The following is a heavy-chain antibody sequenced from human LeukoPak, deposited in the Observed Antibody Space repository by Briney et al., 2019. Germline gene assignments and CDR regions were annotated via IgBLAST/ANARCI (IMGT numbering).Heavy chain of an antibody. CDR1: GFTFSSYW. Sequence: GGSLRLSCAASGFTFSSYWMSWVRQAPGKGLEWVANIKQDGSEKYYVDSVKGRFTISRDNAKNSLYLQMSSLRAEDTAVYYCARPMVRGVIRYYYYGMDVWGQGTTVTVS. J-gene: IGHJ6*02. CDR3: ARPMVRGVIRYYYYGMDV. V-gene: IGHV3-7*01. CDR2: IKQDGSEK. D-gene: IGHD3-10*01.